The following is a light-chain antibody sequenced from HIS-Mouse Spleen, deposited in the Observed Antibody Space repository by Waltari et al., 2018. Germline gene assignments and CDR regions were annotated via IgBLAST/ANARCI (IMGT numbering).Light chain of an antibody. CDR3: CSYAGSSTLV. Sequence: QSALTQPASASGSPGQSITISCPGPSIDGGSYHLVSWYQQHPGKAPKLMIYEGSKRPSGVSNRFSGSKSGNTASLTISGLQAEDEADYYCCSYAGSSTLVFGGGTKLTVL. CDR2: EGS. J-gene: IGLJ3*02. CDR1: SIDGGSYHL. V-gene: IGLV2-23*01.